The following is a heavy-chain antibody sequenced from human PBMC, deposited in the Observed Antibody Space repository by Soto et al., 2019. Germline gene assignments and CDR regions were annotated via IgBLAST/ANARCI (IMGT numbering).Heavy chain of an antibody. CDR3: GRAEYSYGCDY. Sequence: PGGSLRLSCAASGFTFSNYWMNWVRQAPGKGLEWVANIKQDGSERYYVDSVKGQFTISRDNAKNSLYLQMDSLRAEDTAVYYCGRAEYSYGCDYWGQGTLVTVSS. CDR1: GFTFSNYW. V-gene: IGHV3-7*04. D-gene: IGHD5-18*01. J-gene: IGHJ4*02. CDR2: IKQDGSER.